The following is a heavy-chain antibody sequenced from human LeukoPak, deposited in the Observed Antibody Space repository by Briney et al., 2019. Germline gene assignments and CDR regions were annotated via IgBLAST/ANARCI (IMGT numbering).Heavy chain of an antibody. CDR3: ARGVTYGDYEDY. J-gene: IGHJ4*02. CDR2: INHSGST. Sequence: SETLSLTCAVYGGSFSGYYWSWIRQPPGKGLEWIGEINHSGSTNYNPSLKSRVTISVDTSKNQFSLKLSSVTAADTAVYYCARGVTYGDYEDYWGQGTLVTVSP. D-gene: IGHD4-17*01. V-gene: IGHV4-34*01. CDR1: GGSFSGYY.